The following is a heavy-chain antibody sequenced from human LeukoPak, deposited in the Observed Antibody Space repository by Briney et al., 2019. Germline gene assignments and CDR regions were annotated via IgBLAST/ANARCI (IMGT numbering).Heavy chain of an antibody. CDR3: ARVGYVYLDFDY. CDR2: IYTSGST. J-gene: IGHJ4*02. CDR1: GGSISSGSYY. Sequence: PSETLSLTCTVSGGSISSGSYYWSWIRQPAGKGLEWIGRIYTSGSTNYNPSLKSRVTISVDTSKNQFSLKLSSVTAADTAVYYCARVGYVYLDFDYWGQGTLVTVSS. D-gene: IGHD3-16*01. V-gene: IGHV4-61*02.